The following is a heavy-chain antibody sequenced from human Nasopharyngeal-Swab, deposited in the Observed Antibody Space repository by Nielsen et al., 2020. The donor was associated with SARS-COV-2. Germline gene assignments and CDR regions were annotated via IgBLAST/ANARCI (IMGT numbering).Heavy chain of an antibody. CDR2: IRSNIHGGTI. J-gene: IGHJ4*02. V-gene: IGHV3-49*03. CDR3: TRVLVAAGPMLDY. Sequence: GESLKISCTASGFSFVDYAMSWFRQAPGKGLEWIAFIRSNIHGGTIEYAASVRGRFVMSRDDSKLIAYLLLNSLKTEDTGVYYCTRVLVAAGPMLDYWGQGTLVTVSS. D-gene: IGHD6-13*01. CDR1: GFSFVDYA.